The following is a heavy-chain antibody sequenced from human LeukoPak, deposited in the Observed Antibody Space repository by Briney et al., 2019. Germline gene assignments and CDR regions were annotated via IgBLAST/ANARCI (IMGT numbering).Heavy chain of an antibody. V-gene: IGHV4-38-2*02. Sequence: SETLSLICTVSGYSISSGYYWGWIRQPPGKGLEWIASIYQSGSTYYNPSLKSRVTISVDTSKNQFSLKLSSVTAADTAVYYCAREWELLGNGYWGQGTLVTVSS. CDR3: AREWELLGNGY. D-gene: IGHD1-26*01. CDR1: GYSISSGYY. J-gene: IGHJ4*02. CDR2: IYQSGST.